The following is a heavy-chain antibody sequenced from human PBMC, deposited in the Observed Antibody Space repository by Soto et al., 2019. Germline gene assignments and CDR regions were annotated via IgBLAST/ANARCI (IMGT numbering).Heavy chain of an antibody. D-gene: IGHD2-15*01. CDR1: GFTFSSYA. V-gene: IGHV3-23*01. J-gene: IGHJ4*02. Sequence: GGSLRLSCAASGFTFSSYAMSWVRQAPGKGLEWVSAISGSGGSTYYADSVKGRFTISRDNSKNTLYLQMNSLRAEDTAVYYCATMFDIVVVVAATPGPDFYYWGQGTLVTVSS. CDR2: ISGSGGST. CDR3: ATMFDIVVVVAATPGPDFYY.